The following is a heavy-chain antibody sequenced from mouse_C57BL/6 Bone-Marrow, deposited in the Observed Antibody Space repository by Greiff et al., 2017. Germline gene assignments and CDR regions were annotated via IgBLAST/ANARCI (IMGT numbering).Heavy chain of an antibody. Sequence: QVQLKQPGAELVKPGASVKLSCKASGYTFTSYWMHWVKQRPGRGLEWIGRIDPISGGTKYNEKFKGKATLTVDKPSSTAYMQLSSLTSEDSAVYYCARSKYFLFFGVWGTGTTVTVSS. V-gene: IGHV1-72*01. D-gene: IGHD1-3*01. CDR1: GYTFTSYW. J-gene: IGHJ1*03. CDR2: IDPISGGT. CDR3: ARSKYFLFFGV.